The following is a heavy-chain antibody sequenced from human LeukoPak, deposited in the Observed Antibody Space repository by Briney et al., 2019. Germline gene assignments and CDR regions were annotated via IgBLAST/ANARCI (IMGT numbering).Heavy chain of an antibody. V-gene: IGHV4-34*01. CDR3: ARGLRLPSRSTPAVPHV. CDR2: INHSGTT. D-gene: IGHD6-19*01. CDR1: GGSFSDYY. J-gene: IGHJ6*04. Sequence: PSETLSLTCAVYGGSFSDYYWNWIRQSPGKGLEWIGEINHSGTTNYNPSLKSRVTMSVDTSKNQFSLRLSSVAAADTAIYHCARGLRLPSRSTPAVPHVWSKGTTVTVSA.